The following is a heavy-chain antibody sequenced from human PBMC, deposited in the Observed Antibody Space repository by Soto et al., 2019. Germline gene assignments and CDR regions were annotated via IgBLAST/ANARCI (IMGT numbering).Heavy chain of an antibody. CDR3: AREYGYNSVES. CDR1: GGSISSYY. Sequence: PSETLSLTCTVSGGSISSYYWSWIRQPPGKGMEWIGYIYYSWSTNYNPSLKSRVTISVDTSKNQFSLKRSSVTAADTAVYYCAREYGYNSVESWGQGTLGTVSS. D-gene: IGHD5-12*01. V-gene: IGHV4-59*01. CDR2: IYYSWST. J-gene: IGHJ5*01.